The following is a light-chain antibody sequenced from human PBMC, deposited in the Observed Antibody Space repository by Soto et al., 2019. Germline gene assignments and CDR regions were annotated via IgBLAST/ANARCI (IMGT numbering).Light chain of an antibody. J-gene: IGLJ2*01. CDR2: ENN. Sequence: QAVVTQPPSVSAAPGQKVTISCSGTSSNIGDNYVSWYQQLPGAAPRLLMYENNKRLSGTPDRFSGSKSGTSATLDITGLQTGDEADYYCVTWDSSLSVGGVFGGGTKLTVL. CDR1: SSNIGDNY. CDR3: VTWDSSLSVGGV. V-gene: IGLV1-51*02.